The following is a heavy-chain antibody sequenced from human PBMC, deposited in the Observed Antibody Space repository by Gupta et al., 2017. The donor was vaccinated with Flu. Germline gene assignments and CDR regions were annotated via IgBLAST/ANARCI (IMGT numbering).Heavy chain of an antibody. CDR1: GFSFSSYA. D-gene: IGHD3-10*01. V-gene: IGHV3-23*04. CDR3: AKDTMVRGGNYFDY. CDR2: TSATGGST. Sequence: EVQLVESGGGLVQPGGPLRLSCAASGFSFSSYAMKWVRQAPGKGLEWVAATSATGGSTYYSDSVKGRFTISRDNSKSTVYLQMNSLRAEDTAFYYCAKDTMVRGGNYFDYWGQGTLVTVSS. J-gene: IGHJ4*02.